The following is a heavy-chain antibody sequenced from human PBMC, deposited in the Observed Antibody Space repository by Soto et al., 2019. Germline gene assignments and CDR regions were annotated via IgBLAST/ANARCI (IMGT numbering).Heavy chain of an antibody. Sequence: ASVKVSCKASGYTFTSYAMQWVRQAPGQRLEWMGWINAGNGNTKYSQKFQGRVTITRDTSASTAYMELSSLRSEDTAVYYCAINSSGWPYFDYWGQGTLVTVSS. J-gene: IGHJ4*02. CDR3: AINSSGWPYFDY. CDR2: INAGNGNT. V-gene: IGHV1-3*01. D-gene: IGHD6-19*01. CDR1: GYTFTSYA.